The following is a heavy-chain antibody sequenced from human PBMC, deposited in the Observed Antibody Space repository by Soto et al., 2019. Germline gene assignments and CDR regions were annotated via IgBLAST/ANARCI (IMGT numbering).Heavy chain of an antibody. Sequence: PSETLSLTCTVSGGSISSYYWSWIRQPPGKGLEWIGYIYYSGSTNYNPSLKSRVTMSVDTSKTQFSLKLSSVTAADTAVYYCARGWGRIFDYWGQGTLVTVSS. CDR3: ARGWGRIFDY. D-gene: IGHD7-27*01. CDR1: GGSISSYY. CDR2: IYYSGST. J-gene: IGHJ4*02. V-gene: IGHV4-59*12.